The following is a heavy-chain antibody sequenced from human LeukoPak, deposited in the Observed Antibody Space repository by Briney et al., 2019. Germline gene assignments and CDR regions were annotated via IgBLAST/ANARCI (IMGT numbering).Heavy chain of an antibody. D-gene: IGHD4-17*01. J-gene: IGHJ4*02. CDR2: INHSGST. CDR1: GGSFSTYY. CDR3: ARGPLMTTVTTSGDY. Sequence: SETLSLTCAVYGGSFSTYYWSWIRQPPGKGLEWIGEINHSGSTNYNPSLKSRVTISVDTSKNQFSLKLSSVTAADTAVYYCARGPLMTTVTTSGDYWGQGTLVTVSS. V-gene: IGHV4-34*01.